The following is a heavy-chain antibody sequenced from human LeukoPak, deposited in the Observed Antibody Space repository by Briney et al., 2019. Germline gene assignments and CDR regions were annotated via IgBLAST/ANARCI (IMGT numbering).Heavy chain of an antibody. D-gene: IGHD6-13*01. J-gene: IGHJ4*02. CDR2: ISSSSKYI. V-gene: IGHV3-21*06. CDR1: GFNFSDYN. Sequence: GGSLRLSCAASGFNFSDYNMNWVRQAPGKGLEWVSVISSSSKYIYYADSVKGRFTVSRDNAKNSLYLQMNSLRAEDTAVYYCARVSTAVSLAIDYWGQGTLVTVST. CDR3: ARVSTAVSLAIDY.